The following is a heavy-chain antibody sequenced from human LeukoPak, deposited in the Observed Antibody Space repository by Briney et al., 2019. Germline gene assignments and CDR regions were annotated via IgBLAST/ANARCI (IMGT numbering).Heavy chain of an antibody. D-gene: IGHD1-7*01. CDR1: GFTFSSYS. J-gene: IGHJ4*02. V-gene: IGHV3-21*01. Sequence: PGGSLRLSCAASGFTFSSYSMNWVRQAPGKGLEWVSSISSSSSYIYYADAVKGRFTISRDNAKNSLHLQMNSLRAEDTAVYYCARDGQTGTTVYWGQGTLVTVSS. CDR2: ISSSSSYI. CDR3: ARDGQTGTTVY.